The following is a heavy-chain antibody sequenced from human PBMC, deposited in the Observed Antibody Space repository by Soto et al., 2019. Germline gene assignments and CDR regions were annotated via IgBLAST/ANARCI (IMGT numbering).Heavy chain of an antibody. V-gene: IGHV3-30*18. CDR3: AKGSEVARQELDY. J-gene: IGHJ4*02. D-gene: IGHD2-15*01. Sequence: QVQLVESGGGVVQPGRSLRLSCAASGFTFSNFGMHWVRQAPGKGLEWVAVISSDGSDKYYSDSVKGRFTISRDNSKNTLFLQRNSMRVEDTAVYYCAKGSEVARQELDYWGRGTLVTVSS. CDR1: GFTFSNFG. CDR2: ISSDGSDK.